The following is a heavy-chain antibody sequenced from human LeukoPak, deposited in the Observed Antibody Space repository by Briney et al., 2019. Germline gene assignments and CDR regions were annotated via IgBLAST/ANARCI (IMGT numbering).Heavy chain of an antibody. CDR3: ARVRCISTSCPIDY. Sequence: SETLSLTCTVSGGSISSYYWSWIRQPPGKGLEWIGYIYYSGSTNYNPSLKSRVTISVDTSKNQFSLKLSSVTAADTAVYYCARVRCISTSCPIDYWGQGTLVTVSS. D-gene: IGHD2-2*01. V-gene: IGHV4-59*01. CDR1: GGSISSYY. CDR2: IYYSGST. J-gene: IGHJ4*02.